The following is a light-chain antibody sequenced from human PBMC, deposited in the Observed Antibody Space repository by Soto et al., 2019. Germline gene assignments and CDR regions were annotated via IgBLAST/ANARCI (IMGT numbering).Light chain of an antibody. CDR2: DVS. CDR3: SSYTRNSHRLL. V-gene: IGLV2-14*03. Sequence: QSVLTQPASVSGSPRQSITISCTGASSDVGGYNYVSWYQQHPGKAPKLMIYDVSHRPSGVSNRFSGSKSGNTASLTISGLQAEDEAEDSCSSYTRNSHRLLLGGEPKLTV. J-gene: IGLJ2*01. CDR1: SSDVGGYNY.